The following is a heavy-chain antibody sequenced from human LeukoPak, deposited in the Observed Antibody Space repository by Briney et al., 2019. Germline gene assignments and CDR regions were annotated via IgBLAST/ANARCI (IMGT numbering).Heavy chain of an antibody. Sequence: PSEALSLTCGVYGGSFSGYYWTWIRQPPGRGLEWIREIKCSGSTNYNPSLKRRVTTSVDTSKSQFSLKLNSATAADTAMYYCARGRNPYWGQGTLVTVSS. CDR2: IKCSGST. V-gene: IGHV4-34*01. CDR1: GGSFSGYY. CDR3: ARGRNPY. J-gene: IGHJ4*02.